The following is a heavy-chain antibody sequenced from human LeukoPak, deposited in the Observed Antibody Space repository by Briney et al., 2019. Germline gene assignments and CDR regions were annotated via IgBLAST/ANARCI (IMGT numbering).Heavy chain of an antibody. CDR2: IKTDGSTI. CDR1: GFFFSNYW. D-gene: IGHD1-26*01. J-gene: IGHJ2*01. CDR3: ARVGQGEWFFDL. Sequence: QPGGSLRLSCAASGFFFSNYWMHWVRQAPGKGLVWVSRIKTDGSTITYADSVKGRFTISRDNAMNTLYLQMNSLGAEDTAVYYCARVGQGEWFFDLWGRGTLVTVSS. V-gene: IGHV3-74*01.